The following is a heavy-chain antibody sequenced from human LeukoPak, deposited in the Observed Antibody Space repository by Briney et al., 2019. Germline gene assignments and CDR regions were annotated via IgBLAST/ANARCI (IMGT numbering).Heavy chain of an antibody. CDR3: ARHYDSSAQDYFDY. CDR1: GFTYSYYW. Sequence: GGSLRLSCAASGFTYSYYWMSWVRQTPGKGLEWVANIKPDGSEKDYVDSVKGRFTISRDNAKNSLYLQMSSLRAEDTAVYYCARHYDSSAQDYFDYWGQGTLVTVSS. J-gene: IGHJ4*02. CDR2: IKPDGSEK. D-gene: IGHD3-22*01. V-gene: IGHV3-7*01.